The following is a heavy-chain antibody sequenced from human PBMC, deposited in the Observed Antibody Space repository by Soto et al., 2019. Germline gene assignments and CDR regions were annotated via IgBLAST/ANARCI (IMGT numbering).Heavy chain of an antibody. J-gene: IGHJ5*02. Sequence: QVQLQESGPGLAKPSQTLSITCSVSGDSISSGGYSCSWIRQHPGKGLEWTGYNYYSGSSYYNPSLKSRVTTSVDTSKNQFSLRLSSVTAADSAVYYCAREAVVTATISWFDTWGQGTLVTVSS. V-gene: IGHV4-31*03. CDR2: NYYSGSS. CDR3: AREAVVTATISWFDT. CDR1: GDSISSGGYS. D-gene: IGHD2-21*02.